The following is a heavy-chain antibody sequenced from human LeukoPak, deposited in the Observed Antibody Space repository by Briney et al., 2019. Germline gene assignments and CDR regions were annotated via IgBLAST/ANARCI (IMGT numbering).Heavy chain of an antibody. CDR3: ARDPSAVAGYFDS. Sequence: GGSLRLSCAASGVTFSRYWMHWVRQAPGQGLVWVSRIEGDESSTTYADSVKGRFSISRDNAKNTLYLEMNSLRAEDTAVYYCARDPSAVAGYFDSWGQGTLVTVSP. V-gene: IGHV3-74*01. J-gene: IGHJ4*02. D-gene: IGHD6-19*01. CDR1: GVTFSRYW. CDR2: IEGDESST.